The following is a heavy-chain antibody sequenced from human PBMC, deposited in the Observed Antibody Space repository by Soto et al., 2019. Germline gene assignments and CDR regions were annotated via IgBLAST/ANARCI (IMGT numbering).Heavy chain of an antibody. CDR1: GYTFTGYY. CDR2: INPNSGGT. Sequence: QVQLVQSGAEVKKPGASVKVSCKASGYTFTGYYMHWVRQAPGQGLEWMGWINPNSGGTNYAQKFQVRVTMTRDTSLSTDYMELSMLRSDDTAVYYCARDFHPLGEPPRYWGQGTLVTVSS. CDR3: ARDFHPLGEPPRY. D-gene: IGHD3-10*01. V-gene: IGHV1-2*02. J-gene: IGHJ4*02.